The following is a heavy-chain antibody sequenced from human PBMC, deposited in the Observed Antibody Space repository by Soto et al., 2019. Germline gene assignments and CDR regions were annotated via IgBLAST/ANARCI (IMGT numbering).Heavy chain of an antibody. J-gene: IGHJ4*02. CDR3: AKELSSGSQVGFDY. Sequence: PGGSLRLSCAASGFPFSSYGMHWVRQAPGKGLEWVAVISYDGSNKYYADSVKGRFTISRDNSKNTLYLQMNSLRAEDTAVYYCAKELSSGSQVGFDYWGQGTLVTVSS. CDR2: ISYDGSNK. D-gene: IGHD6-6*01. V-gene: IGHV3-30*18. CDR1: GFPFSSYG.